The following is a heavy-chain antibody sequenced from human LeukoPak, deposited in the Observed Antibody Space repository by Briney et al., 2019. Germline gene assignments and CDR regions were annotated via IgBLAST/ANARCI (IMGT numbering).Heavy chain of an antibody. D-gene: IGHD4-17*01. CDR2: ISISSSYI. CDR1: GFTFSRYS. V-gene: IGHV3-21*01. CDR3: ARAGGPVTPYYFDY. J-gene: IGHJ4*02. Sequence: GGSLRLSCAASGFTFSRYSMNWVRQAPGKGLEWVSSISISSSYIYYADSVKGRFTMSRDNAKNSLYLQVNSLRAEDTAVYYCARAGGPVTPYYFDYWGQGTLVTVSS.